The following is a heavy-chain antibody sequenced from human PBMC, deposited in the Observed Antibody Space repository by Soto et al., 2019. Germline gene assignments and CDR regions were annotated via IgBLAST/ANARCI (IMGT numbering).Heavy chain of an antibody. CDR1: GGSISSGDYY. V-gene: IGHV4-30-4*01. CDR3: ARGTLPYGGNSGPLDY. CDR2: IYYSGST. D-gene: IGHD4-17*01. J-gene: IGHJ4*02. Sequence: KPSETLSLTCTVSGGSISSGDYYWSWIRQPPGKGLEWIGYIYYSGSTYYNPSLKSRVTISVDTSKNQFSLKLSSVTAADTAVYYCARGTLPYGGNSGPLDYWGQGTLVTVSS.